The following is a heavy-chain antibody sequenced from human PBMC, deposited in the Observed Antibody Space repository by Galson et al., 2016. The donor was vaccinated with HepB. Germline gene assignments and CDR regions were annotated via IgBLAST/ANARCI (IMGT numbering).Heavy chain of an antibody. D-gene: IGHD2-15*01. Sequence: SETLSLTCAVSGDSISSDNWWSWIRQSPGQGLEWIGDIYHSGLTNYNPSLKSRVTISVDKSKNQFSLRLNSVTAADTAIYYCATGHCRGYSCSPTTHWGQGTLVTVSS. CDR2: IYHSGLT. J-gene: IGHJ4*02. V-gene: IGHV4-4*02. CDR1: GDSISSDNW. CDR3: ATGHCRGYSCSPTTH.